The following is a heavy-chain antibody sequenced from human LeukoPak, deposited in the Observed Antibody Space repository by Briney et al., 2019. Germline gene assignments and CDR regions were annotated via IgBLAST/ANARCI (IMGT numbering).Heavy chain of an antibody. V-gene: IGHV3-30*02. D-gene: IGHD3-10*01. CDR3: AKDPIRGVRPYYFSS. J-gene: IGHJ4*02. Sequence: GGSLRLSCAASGFTFSSYGMQWVRQAPGKGLEWVAFVHYDGSNKYYANSVKGRFTISRDNSKNTLYLHMNSLRAEDTAVYYCAKDPIRGVRPYYFSSWGQGTLVTVSS. CDR2: VHYDGSNK. CDR1: GFTFSSYG.